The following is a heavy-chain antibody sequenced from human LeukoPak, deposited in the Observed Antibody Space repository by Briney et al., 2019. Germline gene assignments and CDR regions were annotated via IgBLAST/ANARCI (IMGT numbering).Heavy chain of an antibody. D-gene: IGHD2-21*02. CDR3: ASATYCGGDCYAFFDD. V-gene: IGHV3-66*02. J-gene: IGHJ5*02. Sequence: GGSLRLSCAASGFSLSSKYMSWVRQAPGKGLEWVSSIWSGGNTYYSDSVKGQFTISRDNSKNTVYLQMNSLRGEDTAVYYCASATYCGGDCYAFFDDWGQGTLVTVSS. CDR1: GFSLSSKY. CDR2: IWSGGNT.